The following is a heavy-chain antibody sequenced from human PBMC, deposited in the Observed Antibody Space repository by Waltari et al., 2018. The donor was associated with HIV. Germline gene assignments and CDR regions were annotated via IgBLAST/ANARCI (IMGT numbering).Heavy chain of an antibody. J-gene: IGHJ4*02. V-gene: IGHV4-34*01. CDR3: SRGVRPDHIWANYPDF. CDR1: GEYFSDYH. CDR2: ISRGGST. D-gene: IGHD3-16*01. Sequence: QVQLPEWGTGLLKPSETLSLTCAVYGEYFSDYHREPYQPLNDHCWYWFRQPPGRCLEWIGAISRGGSTNYNPSLKRPVSMSIDTSKKQFSLKLRSVTAPDTAVYYCSRGVRPDHIWANYPDFWGQGSLVVVSP.